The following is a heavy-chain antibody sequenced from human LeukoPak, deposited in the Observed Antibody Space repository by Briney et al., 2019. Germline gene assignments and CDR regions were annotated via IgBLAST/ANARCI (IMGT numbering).Heavy chain of an antibody. Sequence: GGSLRLSCAASGFTFSNFAISWVRQAPGKGLEWVSSISSNSSYIYYADSVKGRFTISRDNAKNSLYLQMNSLRAEDTAVYYCARDRGTYYCSGGSCYSEAFDYWGQGTLVTVSS. CDR3: ARDRGTYYCSGGSCYSEAFDY. CDR1: GFTFSNFA. J-gene: IGHJ4*02. D-gene: IGHD2-15*01. V-gene: IGHV3-21*01. CDR2: ISSNSSYI.